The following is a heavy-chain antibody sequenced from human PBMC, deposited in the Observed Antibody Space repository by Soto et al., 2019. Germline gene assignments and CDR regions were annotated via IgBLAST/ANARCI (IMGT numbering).Heavy chain of an antibody. J-gene: IGHJ6*02. D-gene: IGHD4-4*01. CDR2: AYYSGST. CDR3: TRGTDYTQIASYHYGMDV. Sequence: SETLSLTCTVSGKSVSTFYWSWIRQPPGKGLEWIGHAYYSGSTNYDPSLKSRVTISVDMSKNQVSLRLTSVTAADTAVYYCTRGTDYTQIASYHYGMDVWGQGTSVTVSS. V-gene: IGHV4-59*02. CDR1: GKSVSTFY.